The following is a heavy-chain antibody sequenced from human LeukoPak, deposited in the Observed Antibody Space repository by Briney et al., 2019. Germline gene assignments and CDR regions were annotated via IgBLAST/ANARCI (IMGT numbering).Heavy chain of an antibody. D-gene: IGHD3-22*01. CDR1: GYSISSGYY. J-gene: IGHJ3*02. Sequence: ASETLSLTCTVSGYSISSGYYWGWIRQPPGKGLEWIGSIYHSGSTYYNPSLKSRVTISVDTSKNQFSLKLSSVTAADTAVYYCARLGASIGWLFGEMLGNDAFDIWGQGTMVTVSS. V-gene: IGHV4-38-2*02. CDR3: ARLGASIGWLFGEMLGNDAFDI. CDR2: IYHSGST.